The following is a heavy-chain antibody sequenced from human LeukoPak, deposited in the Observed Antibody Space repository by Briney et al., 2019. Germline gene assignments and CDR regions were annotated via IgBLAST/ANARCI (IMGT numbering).Heavy chain of an antibody. Sequence: PGGSLRLSCAASGFTFSSYAMSWVRQAPGKGLEWVSAISGSGGSTYYADSVKGRFTISRDNVKNSLYLQMNNLRDEDTAVYFCARGGHFSYGLDVWGQGTAVTVSS. CDR2: ISGSGGST. J-gene: IGHJ6*02. V-gene: IGHV3-23*01. CDR3: ARGGHFSYGLDV. CDR1: GFTFSSYA.